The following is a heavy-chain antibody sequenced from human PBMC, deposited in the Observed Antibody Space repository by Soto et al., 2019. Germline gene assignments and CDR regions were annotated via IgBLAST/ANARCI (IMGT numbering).Heavy chain of an antibody. J-gene: IGHJ4*02. CDR2: IYPGDSDT. CDR3: ARHRLLGASSYYCFEH. V-gene: IGHV5-51*01. CDR1: GHIFSNYW. D-gene: IGHD1-26*01. Sequence: GESLKISCKGSGHIFSNYWIGWVRQMPGKGLEWMGIIYPGDSDTRYSPSFQGQVTITVDKSINTAYLQWSRLKASDTAIYYCARHRLLGASSYYCFEHWGQGTLVTVSS.